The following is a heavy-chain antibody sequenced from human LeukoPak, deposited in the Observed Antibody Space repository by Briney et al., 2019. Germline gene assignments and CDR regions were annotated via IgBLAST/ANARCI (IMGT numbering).Heavy chain of an antibody. CDR2: INPNSGGT. CDR3: ARNYYGSGSQGMDV. D-gene: IGHD3-10*01. V-gene: IGHV1-2*02. J-gene: IGHJ6*03. CDR1: GYTFTGYY. Sequence: ASVKVSCKASGYTFTGYYMHWVRQAPGQGLEWMGWINPNSGGTNYAQKFQGRVTMTRDTSISTAYMELSRLRSDDTAGYYCARNYYGSGSQGMDVWGKGTTVTVSS.